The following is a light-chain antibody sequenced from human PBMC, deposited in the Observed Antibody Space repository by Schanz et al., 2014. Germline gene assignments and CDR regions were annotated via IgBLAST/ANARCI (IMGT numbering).Light chain of an antibody. Sequence: DIVMTQSPDSLAVSLGERATINCKSGQSVLYSSNNKNYLAWYQQKPGQPPKLLIYWASTRESGVPDRFSGSGSGTDFTLTISSLQAEDVAVYYCQQSYATPVTFGGGTKVEVK. V-gene: IGKV4-1*01. CDR2: WAS. CDR3: QQSYATPVT. CDR1: QSVLYSSNNKNY. J-gene: IGKJ4*01.